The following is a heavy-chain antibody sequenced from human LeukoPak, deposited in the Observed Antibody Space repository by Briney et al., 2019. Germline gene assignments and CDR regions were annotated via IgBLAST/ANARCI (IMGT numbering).Heavy chain of an antibody. CDR1: GFTFTDWY. CDR3: VKSAGSNGGN. J-gene: IGHJ4*02. CDR2: ISSTSSDT. D-gene: IGHD3-16*01. V-gene: IGHV3-11*06. Sequence: KSRGSLRLSWAASGFTFTDWYMSWIRQAPGKGLQWLSYISSTSSDTSYADSVRGRFTISRDNAKKSVYLQMNSLRAEDTAIYYCVKSAGSNGGNWGQGTLVTVSS.